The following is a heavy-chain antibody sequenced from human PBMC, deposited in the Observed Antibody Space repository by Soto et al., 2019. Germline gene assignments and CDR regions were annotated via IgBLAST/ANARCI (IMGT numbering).Heavy chain of an antibody. Sequence: GASVKVSCKTSGGTFSNDIITWVRQAPGQGLEWMGRIIPLLDVADYAQKFQGRVTITADKSTGTVYMELNSLRSEDTAVYYCARDSPIGSTFSGYDAIDYWGQGTLVTVSS. CDR3: ARDSPIGSTFSGYDAIDY. J-gene: IGHJ4*02. CDR1: GGTFSNDI. CDR2: IIPLLDVA. V-gene: IGHV1-69*04. D-gene: IGHD5-12*01.